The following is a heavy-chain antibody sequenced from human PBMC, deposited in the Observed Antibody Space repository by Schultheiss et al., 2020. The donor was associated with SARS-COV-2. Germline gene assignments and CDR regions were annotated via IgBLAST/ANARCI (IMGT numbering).Heavy chain of an antibody. J-gene: IGHJ5*02. CDR3: AREYHYFDYGDYMRFDP. CDR2: ISYDGSNK. V-gene: IGHV3-30*03. CDR1: GFTVSSNY. D-gene: IGHD4-17*01. Sequence: GGSLRLSCAASGFTVSSNYMSWVRQAPGKGLEWVAVISYDGSNKYYADSVKGRFTISRDNSKNTLYLQMNSLRAEDTAVYYCAREYHYFDYGDYMRFDPWGQGTLVTVSS.